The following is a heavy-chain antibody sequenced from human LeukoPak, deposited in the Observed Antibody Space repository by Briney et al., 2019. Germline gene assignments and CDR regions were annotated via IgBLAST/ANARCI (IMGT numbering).Heavy chain of an antibody. CDR2: IKQDGSEK. Sequence: GGSLRPSCAASGFTFSSYWMSWVRQAPGKGLEWVANIKQDGSEKYYVDSVKGRFTISRDNAQNSLYLQMNSLRAEDTAVYYCARRYSSSWYDHDAFDIWGQGTMVTVSS. V-gene: IGHV3-7*01. CDR1: GFTFSSYW. J-gene: IGHJ3*02. D-gene: IGHD6-13*01. CDR3: ARRYSSSWYDHDAFDI.